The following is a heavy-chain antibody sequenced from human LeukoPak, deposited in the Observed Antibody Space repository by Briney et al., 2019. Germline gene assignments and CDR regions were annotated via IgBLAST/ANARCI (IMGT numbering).Heavy chain of an antibody. D-gene: IGHD3-16*01. CDR2: IYPSDSNT. CDR1: GYSFTNYW. V-gene: IGHV5-51*01. Sequence: GESLKISCLGSGYSFTNYWIGWVRQMPGKGLEWMGIIYPSDSNTRYRPSPQGQVTISADKSISTAYLQWSSLKASDTAMYYCARQGARGFDYWGQGTLVTVSS. CDR3: ARQGARGFDY. J-gene: IGHJ4*02.